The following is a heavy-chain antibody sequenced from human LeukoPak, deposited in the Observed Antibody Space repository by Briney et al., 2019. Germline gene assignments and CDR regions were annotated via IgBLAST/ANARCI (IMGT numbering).Heavy chain of an antibody. CDR2: INPNSGAT. D-gene: IGHD4-17*01. Sequence: GSVTVSCKASGYTFTSYDINWLRQAPGQGLEWMGWINPNSGATNYEPQFQGTVTMTRDTAISTAYMGLSRLRSDDTAVYYCSRGDYGDYGVVDYWGQGTLVTVSS. CDR3: SRGDYGDYGVVDY. J-gene: IGHJ4*02. CDR1: GYTFTSYD. V-gene: IGHV1-2*02.